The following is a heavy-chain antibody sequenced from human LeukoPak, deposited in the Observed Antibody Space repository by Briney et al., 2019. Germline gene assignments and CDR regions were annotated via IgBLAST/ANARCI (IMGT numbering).Heavy chain of an antibody. V-gene: IGHV3-9*01. CDR1: GFTFDDYA. Sequence: GGSLRLSCAAAGFTFDDYAMHWVRQAPGKGLEWVSTINWNSGRMEYADSVKGRFTISRDDAKNSLYLQMNSLRDEDTALYYCAKDGQRRAVSVVTYMDVWGKGTTVTVSS. CDR2: INWNSGRM. J-gene: IGHJ6*03. CDR3: AKDGQRRAVSVVTYMDV. D-gene: IGHD6-19*01.